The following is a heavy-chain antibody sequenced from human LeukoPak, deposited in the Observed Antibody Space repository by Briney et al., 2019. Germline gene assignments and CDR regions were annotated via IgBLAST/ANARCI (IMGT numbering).Heavy chain of an antibody. CDR3: VKDRCDRTTCPEV. V-gene: IGHV3-23*01. CDR1: GFTFSSYS. D-gene: IGHD2-2*01. J-gene: IGHJ4*02. Sequence: PGGSLRLSCAASGFTFSSYSMNWVRQAPGEGLEWVSVISGSGGSTHYTDSVKGRFTISRDNSKNTLHLQMTSLRAEDTALYYCVKDRCDRTTCPEVWGQGTLVTVSS. CDR2: ISGSGGST.